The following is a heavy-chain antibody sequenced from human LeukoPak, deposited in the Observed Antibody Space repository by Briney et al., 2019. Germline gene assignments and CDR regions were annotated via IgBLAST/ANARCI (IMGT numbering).Heavy chain of an antibody. V-gene: IGHV3-7*01. D-gene: IGHD1-7*01. CDR3: ARDRRRYNWNYGFGAFDI. CDR1: GFTFSSYW. CDR2: IKQDGSEK. Sequence: GGSLRLSCAASGFTFSSYWMSWVRQAPGKGLEWVANIKQDGSEKYYVDSVKGRFTISRDNAKNSLYLQMNSLRAEDTAVYYCARDRRRYNWNYGFGAFDIWGQGTMVTVSS. J-gene: IGHJ3*02.